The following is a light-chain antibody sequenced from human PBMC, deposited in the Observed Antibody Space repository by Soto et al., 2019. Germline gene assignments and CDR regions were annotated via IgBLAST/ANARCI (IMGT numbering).Light chain of an antibody. J-gene: IGKJ1*01. CDR1: QSISSW. V-gene: IGKV1-5*01. CDR3: QQFSSYWT. Sequence: DIQMTQSPSTLSASVGDRVTITCRASQSISSWLAWYQQKPGKAPKLLISDASSLESGVPSRFSGDRSGTEFTLTINSLHPEDVATYFCQQFSSYWTSGQGTRVEIK. CDR2: DAS.